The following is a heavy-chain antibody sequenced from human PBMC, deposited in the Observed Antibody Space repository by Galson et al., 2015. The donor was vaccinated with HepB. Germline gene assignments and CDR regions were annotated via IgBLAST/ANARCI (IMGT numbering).Heavy chain of an antibody. CDR1: GYTLTELS. J-gene: IGHJ5*02. CDR3: ATVRTYSSSRTGWFDP. CDR2: FDPEDGET. Sequence: SVKVSCKVSGYTLTELSMHWVRQAPGKGLEWMGGFDPEDGETIYAQKFQGRVTMTEDTSTDTAYMELSSLRSEDAAVYYCATVRTYSSSRTGWFDPWGQGTLVTVSS. V-gene: IGHV1-24*01. D-gene: IGHD6-13*01.